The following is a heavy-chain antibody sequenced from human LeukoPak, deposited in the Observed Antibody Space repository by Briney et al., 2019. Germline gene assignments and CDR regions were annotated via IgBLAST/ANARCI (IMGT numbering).Heavy chain of an antibody. J-gene: IGHJ4*02. Sequence: GGSLRLSCAASGFTFSSYEMNWVRQAPGKGLEWVSYISSSGSTIYYADSVKGRFTISRDNAKNSLYLQMNSLRAEDTAVYYCAREGDPHDYGDIRLDYWGQGTPVTVSS. CDR2: ISSSGSTI. V-gene: IGHV3-48*03. CDR1: GFTFSSYE. D-gene: IGHD4-17*01. CDR3: AREGDPHDYGDIRLDY.